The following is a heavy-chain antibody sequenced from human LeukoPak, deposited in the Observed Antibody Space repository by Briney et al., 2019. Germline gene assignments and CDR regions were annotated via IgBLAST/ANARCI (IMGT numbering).Heavy chain of an antibody. CDR3: ARGPEEFIRSGSPFDY. CDR2: INPSGGST. J-gene: IGHJ4*02. CDR1: GYTFTSYY. V-gene: IGHV1-46*01. D-gene: IGHD3-3*01. Sequence: ASVKVSCKASGYTFTSYYMHWVRQAPGQGLEWMGIINPSGGSTSYAQKFQGRVTMTRDTSTSTVYMELSSPRSEDTAVYYCARGPEEFIRSGSPFDYWGQGTLVTVSS.